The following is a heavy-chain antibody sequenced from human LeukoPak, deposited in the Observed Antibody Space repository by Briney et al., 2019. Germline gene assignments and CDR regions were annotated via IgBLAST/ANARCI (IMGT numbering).Heavy chain of an antibody. CDR2: IKKSGSET. Sequence: GGSLTLSCVASGFPFSPDWMSWVRQTPGKGLEWVAMIKKSGSETHYVDSVKGRSTISRGSARNSLYLQMTSLKADDTAVYYCASLDTAAIRTGGYWGQGTLVTVSS. D-gene: IGHD5-18*01. CDR1: GFPFSPDW. CDR3: ASLDTAAIRTGGY. V-gene: IGHV3-7*01. J-gene: IGHJ4*02.